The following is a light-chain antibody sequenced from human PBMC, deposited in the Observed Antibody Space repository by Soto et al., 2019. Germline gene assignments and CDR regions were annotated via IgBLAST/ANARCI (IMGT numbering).Light chain of an antibody. CDR3: QPYGESLSGYG. CDR2: GNS. Sequence: QSVLTQPPSVSGAPGQRVTISCTGSNSNIGAGYDVHWYQQLPGTAPKLLIYGNSNRPSGVPDRFSGSKSGTSASLTITGLQAEDESYYYCQPYGESLSGYGSGTGPKVTVL. V-gene: IGLV1-40*01. J-gene: IGLJ1*01. CDR1: NSNIGAGYD.